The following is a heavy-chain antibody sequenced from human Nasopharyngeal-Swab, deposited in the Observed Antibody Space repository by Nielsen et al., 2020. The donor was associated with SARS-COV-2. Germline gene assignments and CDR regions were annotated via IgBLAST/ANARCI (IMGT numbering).Heavy chain of an antibody. CDR1: GFTFRSYE. D-gene: IGHD4-17*01. Sequence: GGSLRLSCSASGFTFRSYEMNWVRQAPGKGLEWVSYISSSGNTLYYADSVKGRFTVSRDNAKNSLFLHLGSLRAEDTAVYYCAKEGYGDSSFYFDYWGQGTLVTVSS. V-gene: IGHV3-48*03. CDR2: ISSSGNTL. CDR3: AKEGYGDSSFYFDY. J-gene: IGHJ4*02.